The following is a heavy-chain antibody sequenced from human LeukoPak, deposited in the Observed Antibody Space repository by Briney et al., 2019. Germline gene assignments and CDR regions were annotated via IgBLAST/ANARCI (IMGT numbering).Heavy chain of an antibody. V-gene: IGHV4-59*08. CDR3: ARGYSSSWYFNWFDP. CDR2: IYYSGST. CDR1: GGSISSYY. D-gene: IGHD6-13*01. Sequence: SETLSLTCTVSGGSISSYYWSWIRQPPGKGLEWVGYIYYSGSTNYNPSLKSRVTISVDTSKNQFSLKLTSVTAADTAVYYCARGYSSSWYFNWFDPWGQGTLVTVSS. J-gene: IGHJ5*02.